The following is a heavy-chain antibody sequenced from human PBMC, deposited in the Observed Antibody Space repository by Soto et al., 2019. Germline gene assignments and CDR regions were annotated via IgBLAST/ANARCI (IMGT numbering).Heavy chain of an antibody. Sequence: QVQLVQSGAEVKKPGSSVKVSCKASGGTFSSYAISWVRQAPGQGLEWMGGIIPIFGTANYAQKFQGRVTXXAXEXXSTAYMELSSLRSEDTAVYYCAPGLRMPTVTSFGYWGQGTLVTVSS. J-gene: IGHJ4*02. CDR2: IIPIFGTA. D-gene: IGHD4-17*01. V-gene: IGHV1-69*12. CDR3: APGLRMPTVTSFGY. CDR1: GGTFSSYA.